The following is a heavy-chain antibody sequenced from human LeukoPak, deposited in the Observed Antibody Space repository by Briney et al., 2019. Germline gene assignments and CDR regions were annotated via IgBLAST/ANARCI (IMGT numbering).Heavy chain of an antibody. D-gene: IGHD3-22*01. CDR1: GGSISSSNW. CDR2: IYHSGST. Sequence: PSETLSLTCAVSGGSISSSNWWSWVRQPPGKGLEWIGEIYHSGSTNYNPSLKSRVTISVDKSKNQFSLKLSSVTAADTALYYCARVVRTRLYDSSGYYLREHAKFDYWGQGTLVTVSS. CDR3: ARVVRTRLYDSSGYYLREHAKFDY. V-gene: IGHV4-4*02. J-gene: IGHJ4*02.